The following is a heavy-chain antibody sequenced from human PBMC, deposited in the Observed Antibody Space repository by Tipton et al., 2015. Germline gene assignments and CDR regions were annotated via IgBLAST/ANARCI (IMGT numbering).Heavy chain of an antibody. V-gene: IGHV3-23*01. D-gene: IGHD2-2*01. Sequence: SLRLSCAASGFTFSSYAMTWVRQAPGKGLEWVSTIIGSGGGTYYPDSVKGRFAISRDNSKNTVYLQMNSLRAEDTALYYCAKDRSSSTSCHNWWGQGTLVTVSS. CDR2: IIGSGGGT. CDR1: GFTFSSYA. CDR3: AKDRSSSTSCHNW. J-gene: IGHJ4*02.